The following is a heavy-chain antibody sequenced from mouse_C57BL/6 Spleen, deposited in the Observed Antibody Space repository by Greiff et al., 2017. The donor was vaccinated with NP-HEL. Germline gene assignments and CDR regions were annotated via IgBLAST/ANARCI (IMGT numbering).Heavy chain of an antibody. V-gene: IGHV5-6*01. CDR3: ARENYYGSSSFAY. CDR1: GFTFSSYG. CDR2: ISSGGSYT. D-gene: IGHD1-1*01. Sequence: EVKLMESGGDLVKPGGSLKLSCAASGFTFSSYGMSWVRQTPDKRLEWVATISSGGSYTYYPDSVKGRFTISRDNAKNTLYLQISSLKSEDTAMYYCARENYYGSSSFAYWGQGTLVTVSA. J-gene: IGHJ3*01.